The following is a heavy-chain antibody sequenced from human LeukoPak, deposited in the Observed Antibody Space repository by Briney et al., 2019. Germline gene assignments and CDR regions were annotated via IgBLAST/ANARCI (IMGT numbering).Heavy chain of an antibody. CDR1: GFTFSNAW. CDR2: IKSKTDGGTT. V-gene: IGHV3-15*01. J-gene: IGHJ5*02. Sequence: GGSLRLSCAASGFTFSNAWMSWVRQAPGKGLEWVGRIKSKTDGGTTDYAAPVKGRFTISRDDSKSIAYLQMNSLKTEDTTVYYCTTTMVRALYNWFDPWGQGTLVTVSS. D-gene: IGHD3-10*01. CDR3: TTTMVRALYNWFDP.